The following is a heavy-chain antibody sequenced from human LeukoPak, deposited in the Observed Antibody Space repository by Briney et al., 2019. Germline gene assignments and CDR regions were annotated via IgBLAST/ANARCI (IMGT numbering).Heavy chain of an antibody. V-gene: IGHV3-11*01. CDR3: ARGREDFDY. Sequence: PGGSLRLSFAASGFTFSDYYMNWIRQAPGKGLEWVSYISSSANTKYYADSAKGRFTISRDNAKNSLYLQMNSLRAEDTAVYYCARGREDFDYWGQGTLVTVSS. J-gene: IGHJ4*02. CDR1: GFTFSDYY. CDR2: ISSSANTK.